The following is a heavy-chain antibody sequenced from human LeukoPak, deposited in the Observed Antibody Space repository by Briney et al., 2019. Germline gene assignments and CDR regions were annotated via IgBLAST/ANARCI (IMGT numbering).Heavy chain of an antibody. CDR1: GGSISSYY. CDR3: ARDHYGSGSFSFVSWFDP. CDR2: IYTSGST. Sequence: SETLSLTCTVSGGSISSYYWSWIRQPAGKGLEWIGRIYTSGSTNYNPSLKSRVTISVDTSKNQFSLKLSSVTAADTAVYYCARDHYGSGSFSFVSWFDPWGQGTLVTVSS. D-gene: IGHD3-10*01. V-gene: IGHV4-4*07. J-gene: IGHJ5*02.